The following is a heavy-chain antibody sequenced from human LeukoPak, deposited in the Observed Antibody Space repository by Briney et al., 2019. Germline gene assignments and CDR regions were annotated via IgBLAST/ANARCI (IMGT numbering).Heavy chain of an antibody. CDR1: GFTFSSYS. Sequence: GGSLRLSCAASGFTFSSYSMNWVRQAPGEGLEWVSYISSSSGTIYYADSVKGRFTISRDNAKNSLYLQMNSLRAEDTAVYYCARAFDYWGQGTLVTVSS. CDR2: ISSSSGTI. CDR3: ARAFDY. V-gene: IGHV3-48*04. J-gene: IGHJ4*02.